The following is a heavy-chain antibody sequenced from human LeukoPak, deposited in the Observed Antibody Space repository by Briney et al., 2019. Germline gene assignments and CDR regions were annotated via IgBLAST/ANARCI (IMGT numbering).Heavy chain of an antibody. Sequence: PGGSLRLSCAASGFTFSCSGMNWVRQAPGKGLEWVSYISSSRSYIYYADSVKGRFTISRDNAKKSLYLQMNSLRAEDTAVYYCARYAAGTGSYFDYWGQGTLVTVSS. CDR3: ARYAAGTGSYFDY. CDR2: ISSSRSYI. D-gene: IGHD6-13*01. V-gene: IGHV3-21*01. CDR1: GFTFSCSG. J-gene: IGHJ4*02.